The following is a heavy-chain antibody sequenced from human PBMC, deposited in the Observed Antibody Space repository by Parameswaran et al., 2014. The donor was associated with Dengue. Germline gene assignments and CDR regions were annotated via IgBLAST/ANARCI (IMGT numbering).Heavy chain of an antibody. CDR3: ARGQVDIVVVPAAITVRDYYYYYMDV. J-gene: IGHJ6*03. V-gene: IGHV4-34*01. CDR2: INHSGST. Sequence: RWIASPQEGLEWIGEINHSGSTNYNPSLKSRVTISVDTSKNQFSLKLSSVTAADTAVYYCARGQVDIVVVPAAITVRDYYYYYMDVWGKGTTVTVSS. D-gene: IGHD2-2*01.